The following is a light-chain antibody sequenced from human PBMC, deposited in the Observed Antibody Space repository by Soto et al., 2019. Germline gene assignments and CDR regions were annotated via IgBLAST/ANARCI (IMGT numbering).Light chain of an antibody. CDR1: QYVRSR. CDR3: QQANSFHLT. CDR2: DVS. Sequence: DIQMTQSPSSLSASIGDSVTITCQASQYVRSRLNRYQSKPGKAPKLLIYDVSYLETGVSSRFSGRGSGTDFTLTIKSLQPEDFATYYCQQANSFHLTFGPGITVDI. V-gene: IGKV1-33*01. J-gene: IGKJ3*01.